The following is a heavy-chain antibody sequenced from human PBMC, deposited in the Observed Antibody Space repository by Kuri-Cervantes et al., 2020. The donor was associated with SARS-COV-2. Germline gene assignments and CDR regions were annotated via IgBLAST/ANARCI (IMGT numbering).Heavy chain of an antibody. D-gene: IGHD3-3*01. J-gene: IGHJ4*02. V-gene: IGHV3-9*01. CDR2: ISWNSGSI. CDR1: GFTFDDYA. Sequence: GGSLRLSCAASGFTFDDYAMHWVRQAPGKGLEWVSGISWNSGSIGYADSVKGRFTISRDNAKNSLYLQMNSLRAEDTAVYYCARGVITIFGVVIMYDYWGQGTLVTVSS. CDR3: ARGVITIFGVVIMYDY.